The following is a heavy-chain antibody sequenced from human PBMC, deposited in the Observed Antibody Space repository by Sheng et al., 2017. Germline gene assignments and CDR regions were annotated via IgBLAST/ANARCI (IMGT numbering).Heavy chain of an antibody. Sequence: HLVESGGGVVPPGSSLRLSCTASGFTFSLYAIHWVRQAPGEGLEWVSILSDDGRHSFYADSLKGRVTVSRDNSKNIAYLEVTNVRPEDTAVYFCAKETEYSSSAFDYWGQGTLVTVSS. D-gene: IGHD6-6*01. V-gene: IGHV3-30*18. CDR1: GFTFSLYA. CDR3: AKETEYSSSAFDY. J-gene: IGHJ4*02. CDR2: LSDDGRHS.